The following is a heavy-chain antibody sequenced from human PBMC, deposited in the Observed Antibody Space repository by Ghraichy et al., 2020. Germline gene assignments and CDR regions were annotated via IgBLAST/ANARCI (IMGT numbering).Heavy chain of an antibody. CDR1: GASIISGGYH. Sequence: SETLSLTCTVSGASIISGGYHWSWIRQHPGKGLEWIGNIFNSGSTNYNPSLRGRVAISVDTSMNQFSLRLTSVTAADTAVYYCARVVGLTKFCRGGSCLYPDYWGQGTLVTVSS. V-gene: IGHV4-31*03. D-gene: IGHD2-15*01. CDR3: ARVVGLTKFCRGGSCLYPDY. J-gene: IGHJ4*02. CDR2: IFNSGST.